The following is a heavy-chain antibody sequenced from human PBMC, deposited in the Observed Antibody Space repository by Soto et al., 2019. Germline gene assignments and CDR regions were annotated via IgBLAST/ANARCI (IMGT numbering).Heavy chain of an antibody. CDR2: IYSGGYT. J-gene: IGHJ4*02. V-gene: IGHV3-53*01. Sequence: EVQLVESGGGLIQPGGSLRLSCAVSGFTVSNNYMSWVRQAPGKGLEGVSVIYSGGYTAYGDSVKGRFTISRDNSKNTQFLQMKSRGPEDPAVFSCAPHPGGGGYWGQGTLVTVSS. CDR3: APHPGGGGY. CDR1: GFTVSNNY. D-gene: IGHD3-10*01.